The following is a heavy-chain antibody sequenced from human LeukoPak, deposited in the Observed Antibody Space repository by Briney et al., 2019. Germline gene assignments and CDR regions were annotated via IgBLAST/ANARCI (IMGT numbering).Heavy chain of an antibody. J-gene: IGHJ4*02. CDR3: ARDQGGYFDC. V-gene: IGHV6-1*01. D-gene: IGHD1-26*01. CDR2: TYYRSKWYN. CDR1: GGSISSYY. Sequence: SETLSLTCTVSGGSISSYYWNWIRQSPSRGLEWLGRTYYRSKWYNDYAVSVKSRITINPDTSKNQFSLQLNSVTPEDTAVYYCARDQGGYFDCWGQGTLVTVSS.